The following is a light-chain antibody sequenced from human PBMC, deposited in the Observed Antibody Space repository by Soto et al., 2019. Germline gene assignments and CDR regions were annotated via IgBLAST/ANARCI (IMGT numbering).Light chain of an antibody. CDR1: QSISSN. CDR3: QQYHDWPLT. Sequence: EIVLTQSPATLSVSPGESAALSCRASQSISSNLAWYQQKPGQPPRLLISGASTMATGIPARFSGSGSGTEFTLTISSLQSEDLAVYHCQQYHDWPLTFGGGTKVDIK. J-gene: IGKJ4*01. V-gene: IGKV3-15*01. CDR2: GAS.